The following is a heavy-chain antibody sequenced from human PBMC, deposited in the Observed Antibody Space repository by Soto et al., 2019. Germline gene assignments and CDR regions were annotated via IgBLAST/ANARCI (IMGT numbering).Heavy chain of an antibody. Sequence: QVQLVQSGAEVKKPGSSVKVSCKASGGTFSSYTISWVRQAPGQGLEWMGRIIPILGIANYAQKFQGRVTITADKSTSTAYMELSSVRSEDPAVYCCARGRLHDGPDYWGQGTLVAVSS. V-gene: IGHV1-69*02. D-gene: IGHD2-21*01. CDR1: GGTFSSYT. CDR3: ARGRLHDGPDY. CDR2: IIPILGIA. J-gene: IGHJ4*02.